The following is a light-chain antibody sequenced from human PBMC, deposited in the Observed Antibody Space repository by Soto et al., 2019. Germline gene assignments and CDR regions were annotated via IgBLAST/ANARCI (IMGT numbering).Light chain of an antibody. CDR3: SSYTSSSTLE. J-gene: IGLJ2*01. V-gene: IGLV2-14*01. Sequence: QSALTHPASVSGSPGQSITISCTGTSSDVGGYNYVSWYQQYPGKAPKLMIYEVTNRPSGVSNRFSGSKSGNTASLTISGLQAEDEADYYCSSYTSSSTLEIGGGTKLTVL. CDR1: SSDVGGYNY. CDR2: EVT.